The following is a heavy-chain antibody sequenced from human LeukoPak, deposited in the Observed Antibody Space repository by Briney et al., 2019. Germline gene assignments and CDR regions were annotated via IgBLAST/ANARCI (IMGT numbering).Heavy chain of an antibody. CDR3: ARDGAVAVAGTHFDY. J-gene: IGHJ4*02. V-gene: IGHV3-53*01. Sequence: GGSLRLSCAASGFTVSSNYMSWVRQAPGKGLEWVSVIYSGGSTYYADSVKGRFTISRDNSKNTLYLQMNSLRAEDTAVYYCARDGAVAVAGTHFDYWGQGTLVTVSS. D-gene: IGHD6-19*01. CDR2: IYSGGST. CDR1: GFTVSSNY.